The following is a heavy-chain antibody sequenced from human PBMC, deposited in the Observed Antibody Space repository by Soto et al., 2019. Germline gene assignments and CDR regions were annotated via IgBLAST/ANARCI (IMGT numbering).Heavy chain of an antibody. CDR2: IYYSGST. J-gene: IGHJ4*02. D-gene: IGHD1-26*01. CDR1: GGSISSYY. CDR3: ARVHSGSYFGPFDY. V-gene: IGHV4-59*01. Sequence: PSETLSLTCTVSGGSISSYYWSWIRQPPGKGLEWIGYIYYSGSTNYNPSLKSRVTISVDTSKNQFSLKLSSVTAADTAVYYCARVHSGSYFGPFDYWGQGTLVTVSS.